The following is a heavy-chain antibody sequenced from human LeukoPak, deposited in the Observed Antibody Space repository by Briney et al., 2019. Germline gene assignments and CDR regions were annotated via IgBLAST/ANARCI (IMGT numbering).Heavy chain of an antibody. CDR2: INHSGST. J-gene: IGHJ3*02. V-gene: IGHV4-34*01. Sequence: GSLRLSCAASGFTVSSNHMNWVRQPPGKGLEWIGEINHSGSTNYNPSLKSRVTISVDTSKNQFSLKLSSVTAADTAVYYCARRGTQAGTLPEDAFDIWAKGQWSPSLQ. D-gene: IGHD6-13*01. CDR1: GFTVSSNH. CDR3: ARRGTQAGTLPEDAFDI.